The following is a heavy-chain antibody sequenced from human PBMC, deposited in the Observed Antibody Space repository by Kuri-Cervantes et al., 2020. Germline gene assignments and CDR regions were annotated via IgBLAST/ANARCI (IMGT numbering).Heavy chain of an antibody. CDR1: GFTFSGYW. V-gene: IGHV3-7*01. CDR3: ARGHFWIHYPDY. D-gene: IGHD3-3*02. Sequence: GESLKISCAASGFTFSGYWMTWVRQAPGKGLEWVANIKQDGSEKYYVDSVKGRFTISRDNAKNSLSLQMNSLRAEDTAVYYCARGHFWIHYPDYWGQGTLVTVSS. CDR2: IKQDGSEK. J-gene: IGHJ4*02.